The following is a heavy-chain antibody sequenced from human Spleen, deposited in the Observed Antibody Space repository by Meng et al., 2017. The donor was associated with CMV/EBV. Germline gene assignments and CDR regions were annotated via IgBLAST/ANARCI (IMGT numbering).Heavy chain of an antibody. CDR3: ARRGPSYTSSSSSSGHIDY. V-gene: IGHV4-34*01. CDR1: SFSCYF. CDR2: INHRGST. D-gene: IGHD6-13*01. Sequence: SFSCYFWTWIRQPPGKGLEWIGEINHRGSTNYNPSVESRISISVDTSKNQFSLKMPSVTAADTAVYYCARRGPSYTSSSSSSGHIDYWGQGTLVTVSS. J-gene: IGHJ4*02.